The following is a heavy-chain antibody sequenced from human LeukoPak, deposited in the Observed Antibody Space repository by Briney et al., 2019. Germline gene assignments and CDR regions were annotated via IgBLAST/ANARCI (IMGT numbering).Heavy chain of an antibody. V-gene: IGHV5-51*01. Sequence: GESLKISSKGSGYSFTSYWIGWVRQMPGKGLEWMGIIYPGDSDTRYSPSFQGQVTISADKSISTAYLQWSSLKASDTAMYYCARHPGYGGKNGRSYYGMDVWGQGTTVTVSS. CDR1: GYSFTSYW. D-gene: IGHD4-23*01. J-gene: IGHJ6*02. CDR3: ARHPGYGGKNGRSYYGMDV. CDR2: IYPGDSDT.